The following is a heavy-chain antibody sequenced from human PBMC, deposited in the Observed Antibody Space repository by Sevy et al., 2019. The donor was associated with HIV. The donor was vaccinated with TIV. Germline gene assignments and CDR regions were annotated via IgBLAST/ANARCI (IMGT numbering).Heavy chain of an antibody. CDR2: ISYDGSNK. D-gene: IGHD5-12*01. CDR3: ARLIEMATIIGSFDY. CDR1: GFTFSSYA. Sequence: GGSLRLSCAASGFTFSSYAMHWVRQAPGKGLEWVAVISYDGSNKYYADSGKGRFTISRDNSKNTLYLQMNSLGAEDTAVYYCARLIEMATIIGSFDYWGQGTLVTVSS. V-gene: IGHV3-30-3*01. J-gene: IGHJ4*02.